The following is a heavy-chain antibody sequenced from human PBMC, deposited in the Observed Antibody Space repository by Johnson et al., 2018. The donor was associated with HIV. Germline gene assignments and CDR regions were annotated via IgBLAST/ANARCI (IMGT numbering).Heavy chain of an antibody. CDR3: AKDYHDYDLENDDVDN. D-gene: IGHD4-17*01. CDR2: ISYDGSNK. Sequence: QAPGKGLKWVALISYDGSNKYYADSVKGRFTISRHNSKNTLYLQMNSLRAEDTAVYYCAKDYHDYDLENDDVDNWGQGTIVTVSS. V-gene: IGHV3-30-3*02. J-gene: IGHJ3*02.